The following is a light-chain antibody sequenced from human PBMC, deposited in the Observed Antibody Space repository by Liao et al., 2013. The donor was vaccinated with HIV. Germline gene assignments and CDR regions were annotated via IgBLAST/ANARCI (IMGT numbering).Light chain of an antibody. J-gene: IGLJ2*01. CDR3: QLWGGTSAQVL. CDR1: NIGSKS. Sequence: SYELTQPPSVSVAPGKTARITCGGNNIGSKSVHWYQQKPGQAPVLVISYDSDRPSGIPERFSGSNSATMASLTISRVEPGDEAVYYCQLWGGTSAQVLFGGGTQLTVL. V-gene: IGLV3-21*04. CDR2: YDS.